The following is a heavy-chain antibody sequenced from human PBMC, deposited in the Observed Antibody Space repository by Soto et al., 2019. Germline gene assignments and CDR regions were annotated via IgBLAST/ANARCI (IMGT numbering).Heavy chain of an antibody. J-gene: IGHJ6*02. Sequence: NPSGTLSLTCTVSGDSVTSPGYHWSWNRQHPGQGLEWIVYIFHSGRTYYNPSLRSRISITEDTSKNQFFLELSSVNAADTAVYYCARGLITIFGIVTLTSTSDGLDVWGQGTTVTVSS. V-gene: IGHV4-31*02. CDR3: ARGLITIFGIVTLTSTSDGLDV. D-gene: IGHD3-3*01. CDR2: IFHSGRT. CDR1: GDSVTSPGYH.